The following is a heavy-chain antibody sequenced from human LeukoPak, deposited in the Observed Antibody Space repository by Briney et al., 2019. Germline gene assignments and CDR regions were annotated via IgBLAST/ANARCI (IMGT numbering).Heavy chain of an antibody. CDR3: ARDTGYTSGHAFDY. V-gene: IGHV3-53*05. CDR2: IYSGGGT. D-gene: IGHD6-19*01. J-gene: IGHJ4*02. Sequence: HPGGSLRLSCAASGFTVSSKYMSWARQAPGKGLEWVSVIYSGGGTNYAESVKGRFTISRDNSKNTVYLQMNSLRAEDTAIYYCARDTGYTSGHAFDYWGQGTLVTVSS. CDR1: GFTVSSKY.